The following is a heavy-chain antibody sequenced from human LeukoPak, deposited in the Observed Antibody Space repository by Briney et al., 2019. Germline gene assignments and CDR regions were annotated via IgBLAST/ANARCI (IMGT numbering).Heavy chain of an antibody. V-gene: IGHV3-21*01. D-gene: IGHD3-16*01. CDR3: ARDWGGSGPTSHDY. J-gene: IGHJ4*02. Sequence: PGGSLRLSCAASGFTFSSYSMNWVRQAPGKGLEWVSSISSSSSYIYYADSVKGRFTTSRDNAKNSLYLQMNSLRAEDTAVYYCARDWGGSGPTSHDYWGQGTLVTVSS. CDR2: ISSSSSYI. CDR1: GFTFSSYS.